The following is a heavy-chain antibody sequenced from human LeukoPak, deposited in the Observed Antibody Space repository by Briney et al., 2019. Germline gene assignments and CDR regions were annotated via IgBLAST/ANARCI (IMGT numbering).Heavy chain of an antibody. V-gene: IGHV3-23*01. CDR3: ARQAYTTMAYIDY. D-gene: IGHD5-18*01. Sequence: PGGSLRLSSAASGFTFRSYALSWVRQAPGKGLEWVSVISGSGGTTYYADSVKGRFTISRDNSKNTLFLQMNSLRADDTAVYYCARQAYTTMAYIDYWGQGTLVTVSS. CDR1: GFTFRSYA. CDR2: ISGSGGTT. J-gene: IGHJ4*02.